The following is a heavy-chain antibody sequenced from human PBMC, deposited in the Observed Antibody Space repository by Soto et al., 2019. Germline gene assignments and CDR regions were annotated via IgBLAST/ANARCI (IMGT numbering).Heavy chain of an antibody. CDR2: ISGSGGST. CDR3: AKSSSWYHEVGYYYYYYMDV. CDR1: GFPFSSYA. V-gene: IGHV3-23*01. D-gene: IGHD6-13*01. Sequence: HPGGSLRLSCAASGFPFSSYAMSWVRQAPGKGLEWVSAISGSGGSTYYADSVKGRFTISRDNSKNTLYLQMNSLRAEDTAVYYCAKSSSWYHEVGYYYYYYMDVWGKGTTVTVSS. J-gene: IGHJ6*03.